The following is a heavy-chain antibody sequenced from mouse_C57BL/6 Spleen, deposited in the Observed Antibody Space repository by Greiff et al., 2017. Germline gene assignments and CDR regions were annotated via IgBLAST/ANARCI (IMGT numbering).Heavy chain of an antibody. D-gene: IGHD1-1*01. CDR3: ARSYYGSSYFDY. J-gene: IGHJ2*01. Sequence: DVQLQESGPELVKPGASVKMSCKASGYTFTDYNMHWVKQSHGKSLEWIGYINPNNGGTSYNQKFKGKATLTVNKSSSTAYMELRSLTSEDSAVYYCARSYYGSSYFDYWGQGTTLTVSS. V-gene: IGHV1-22*01. CDR1: GYTFTDYN. CDR2: INPNNGGT.